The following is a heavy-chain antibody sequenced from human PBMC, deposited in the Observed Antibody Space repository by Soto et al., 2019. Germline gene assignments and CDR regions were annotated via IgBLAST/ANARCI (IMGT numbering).Heavy chain of an antibody. CDR2: ISYDGSNK. CDR1: GFTFSSYG. J-gene: IGHJ4*02. CDR3: VGGYYFGDY. D-gene: IGHD3-22*01. V-gene: IGHV3-30*03. Sequence: QVQLVESGGGGVQPGRSLRLSCAASGFTFSSYGMHWVRQAPGKGLQWVAVISYDGSNKYYADSVKGRFTISRDNSKNTLYLQMNSLRAEDTAVYYCVGGYYFGDYWGQGTLVTVSS.